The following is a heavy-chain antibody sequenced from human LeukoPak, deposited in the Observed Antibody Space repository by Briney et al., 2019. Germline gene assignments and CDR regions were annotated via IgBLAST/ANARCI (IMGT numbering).Heavy chain of an antibody. V-gene: IGHV3-30*01. CDR3: ARDPFNDYYDSNGYASYFDY. Sequence: GGSLRLSCAASGFTFSSYAMHWVRQAPGKGLEWVAVISYDGSNKYYADSVKGRFTISRDNSKNTLYLQMNSLRAEDTAVYYCARDPFNDYYDSNGYASYFDYWGQGTLVTVSS. CDR2: ISYDGSNK. CDR1: GFTFSSYA. D-gene: IGHD3-22*01. J-gene: IGHJ4*02.